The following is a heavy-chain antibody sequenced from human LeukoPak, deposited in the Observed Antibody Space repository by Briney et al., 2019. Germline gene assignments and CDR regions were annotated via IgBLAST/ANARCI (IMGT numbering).Heavy chain of an antibody. CDR2: IYYSGST. V-gene: IGHV4-59*12. Sequence: PSETLSLTCTVSGGSISSYYWSWIRQPPGKGLEWIGYIYYSGSTNYNPSLKSRVTISVDTSKNQFSLKMSSVTAADTAVYYCAREGDCSGGSCYGYWGQGTLVTVSS. CDR1: GGSISSYY. J-gene: IGHJ4*02. CDR3: AREGDCSGGSCYGY. D-gene: IGHD2-15*01.